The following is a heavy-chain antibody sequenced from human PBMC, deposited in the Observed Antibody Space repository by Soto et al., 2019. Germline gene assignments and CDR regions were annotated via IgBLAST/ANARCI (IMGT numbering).Heavy chain of an antibody. CDR3: ARAKLESTGWHQFDI. V-gene: IGHV4-34*01. D-gene: IGHD7-27*01. J-gene: IGHJ4*02. CDR2: VSLSGTT. Sequence: SETLSLTCTVSGGPFTGHFWSWVRHPPGKGLVWIGEVSLSGTTKYSPSLSSRVPLSVDSSKNQISLALTSVTAADTAVYYCARAKLESTGWHQFDIWGQGTLVTVSS. CDR1: GGPFTGHF.